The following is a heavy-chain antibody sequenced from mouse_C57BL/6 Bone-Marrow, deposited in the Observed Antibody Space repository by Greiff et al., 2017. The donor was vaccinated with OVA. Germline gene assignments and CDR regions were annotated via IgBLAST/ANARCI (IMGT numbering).Heavy chain of an antibody. Sequence: VKLQQPGAELVKPGASVKLSCKASGYTFTSYWMQWVKQRPGQGLEWIGEIDPSDSYTNYNQKFKGKATLTVDTSSSTAYMQLSSLTSEDSAVYYCARRGSSAWFAYWGQGTLVTVSA. V-gene: IGHV1-50*01. CDR1: GYTFTSYW. J-gene: IGHJ3*01. D-gene: IGHD1-1*01. CDR3: ARRGSSAWFAY. CDR2: IDPSDSYT.